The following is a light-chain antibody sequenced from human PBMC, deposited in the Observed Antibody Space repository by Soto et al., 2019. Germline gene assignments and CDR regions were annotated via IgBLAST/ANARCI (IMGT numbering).Light chain of an antibody. J-gene: IGKJ2*01. CDR3: QQYGNWPPYT. CDR2: AAS. CDR1: QDIRSS. V-gene: IGKV3-15*01. Sequence: VMTQSPASLSASPGERATLSCRASQDIRSSLAWYQQKPGQAPRLVIYAASTRATGIPARFSGSGSGTEFTLTISILRSEDVAVYYCQQYGNWPPYTFGQGTKLEIK.